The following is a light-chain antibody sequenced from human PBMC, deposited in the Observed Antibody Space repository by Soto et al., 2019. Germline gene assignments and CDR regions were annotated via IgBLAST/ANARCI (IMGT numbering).Light chain of an antibody. CDR2: WAS. CDR3: QQYYSTPPT. Sequence: DIVMTQSPDSLAVSLGESDTLNCKSSQSVLYSSNNKNYLAGYQQKPGQPPTRLIYWASTRESGVPDRFSGSGSGTDFTLTISSLQAEDVAVYYCQQYYSTPPTFGPGTKVDIK. V-gene: IGKV4-1*01. CDR1: QSVLYSSNNKNY. J-gene: IGKJ3*01.